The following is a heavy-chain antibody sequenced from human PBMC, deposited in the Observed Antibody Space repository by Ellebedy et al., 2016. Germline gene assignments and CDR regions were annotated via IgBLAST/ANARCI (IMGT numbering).Heavy chain of an antibody. V-gene: IGHV3-74*01. CDR1: GFTFSSYG. CDR3: ARDGVGSIDLDN. D-gene: IGHD3-3*01. CDR2: IKSDGSST. Sequence: GESLKISCAASGFTFSSYGMQWVRQAPGKGLVWVSFIKSDGSSTGYGDSVRGRFTISRDNAKNTLYLQMNSLRAEDTAVYFCARDGVGSIDLDNWGQGTLVTVSS. J-gene: IGHJ4*02.